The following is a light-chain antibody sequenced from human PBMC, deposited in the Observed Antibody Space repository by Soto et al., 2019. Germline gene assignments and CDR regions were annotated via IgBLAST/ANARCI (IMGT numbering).Light chain of an antibody. CDR2: DAS. V-gene: IGKV3-11*01. CDR3: QQRLSCPRV. CDR1: QNINTY. Sequence: EIVLRQSPDTLSLSLGERATLSCRASQNINTYLVWYQQKPGQAPRLLIYDASKRATGTPDRFSGSGSGTDVTLTISSLAPEDSALYYCQQRLSCPRVFGGGTKVQIK. J-gene: IGKJ4*01.